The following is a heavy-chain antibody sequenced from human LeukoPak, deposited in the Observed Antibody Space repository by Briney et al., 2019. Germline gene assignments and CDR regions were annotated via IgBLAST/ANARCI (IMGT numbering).Heavy chain of an antibody. V-gene: IGHV1-46*01. CDR2: INPSGGST. CDR1: GYTFTSYY. D-gene: IGHD5-18*01. J-gene: IGHJ5*02. CDR3: ARGGGGYSSGFRWFDP. Sequence: ASVKVSCKASGYTFTSYYMHWVRQAPGQGPEWMGIINPSGGSTSYAQKFQGRVTMTRDTSTSTVYMELSSLRSEDTAVYYCARGGGGYSSGFRWFDPWGQGTLVTVSS.